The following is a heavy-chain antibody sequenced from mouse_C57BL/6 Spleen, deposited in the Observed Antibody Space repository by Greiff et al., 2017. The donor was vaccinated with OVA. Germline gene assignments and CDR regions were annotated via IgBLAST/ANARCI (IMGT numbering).Heavy chain of an antibody. CDR1: GYTFTSYW. CDR2: IDPSASAT. CDR3: ARGAY. Sequence: QVQLKQPGAELVRPGSSVKLSCTASGYTFTSYWMHWVKQRPIQGLEWIGNIDPSASATHYPQKFKDKATLTVAKSYNTAYMQLSSLTSEDSAVYYCARGAYWGQGTLVTVSA. V-gene: IGHV1-52*01. J-gene: IGHJ3*01.